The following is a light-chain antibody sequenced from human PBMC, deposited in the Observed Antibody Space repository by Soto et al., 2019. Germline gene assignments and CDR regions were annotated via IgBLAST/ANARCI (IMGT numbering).Light chain of an antibody. Sequence: QPVLTQPPSVSGAPGQRVTISCTGSSSNIGAGYDVHWYQQLPGTTPKLLIYDNTNRPSGVPDRFSGSKSGTSASLAITGLQTEDEADYYCQSYDGSLSGSYVFGTGTKLTVL. CDR2: DNT. J-gene: IGLJ1*01. V-gene: IGLV1-40*01. CDR3: QSYDGSLSGSYV. CDR1: SSNIGAGYD.